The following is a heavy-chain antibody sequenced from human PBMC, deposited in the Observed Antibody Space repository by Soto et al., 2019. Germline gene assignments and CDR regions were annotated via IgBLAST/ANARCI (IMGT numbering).Heavy chain of an antibody. CDR2: IIPIFGTA. Sequence: SVKVSCKASGGTFSSYAISWVRQAPGQGLEWMGGIIPIFGTANYAQKFQGRVTITADESTSTAYMELSSLRSEGTAAYYCASPAAIPYYYYYGMDVWGQGTTVTVSS. J-gene: IGHJ6*02. CDR1: GGTFSSYA. V-gene: IGHV1-69*13. D-gene: IGHD2-2*01. CDR3: ASPAAIPYYYYYGMDV.